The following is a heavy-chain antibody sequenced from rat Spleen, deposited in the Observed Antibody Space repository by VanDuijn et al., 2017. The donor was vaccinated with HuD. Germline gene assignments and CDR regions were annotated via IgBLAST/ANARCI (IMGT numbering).Heavy chain of an antibody. J-gene: IGHJ3*01. CDR3: TRHGGLRNWFAY. Sequence: EVQLVESGGGLVQPGRSMKLSCAASGFTFSNYYMAWVRQAPTKGLEWVASISTSGDGTYYRDSVKGRFTISRDNAKSTLYLQMDSLRSEDTATYYCTRHGGLRNWFAYWGQGTLVTVSS. V-gene: IGHV5-25*01. CDR1: GFTFSNYY. D-gene: IGHD1-11*01. CDR2: ISTSGDGT.